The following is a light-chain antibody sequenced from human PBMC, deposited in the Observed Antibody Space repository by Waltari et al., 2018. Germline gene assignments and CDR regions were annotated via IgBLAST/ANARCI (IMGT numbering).Light chain of an antibody. Sequence: DIQMTQSPLSLSASVGDRVTITCRANQDIGIYLAWFQQRPGMAPQSLIYSASGLHGGVPSRFSGSGSGSDFTLTITSLQPEDFATYYCQQYYRYPWTFGQGTKVEIK. J-gene: IGKJ1*01. V-gene: IGKV1-16*01. CDR2: SAS. CDR1: QDIGIY. CDR3: QQYYRYPWT.